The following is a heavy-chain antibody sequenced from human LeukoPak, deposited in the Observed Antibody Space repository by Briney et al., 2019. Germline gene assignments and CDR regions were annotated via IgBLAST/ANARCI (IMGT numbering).Heavy chain of an antibody. CDR2: IKSNADGGTT. J-gene: IGHJ4*02. CDR3: STYRSQYDSSGYDY. CDR1: GFIFSKAW. Sequence: GGSLRLSCAASGFIFSKAWMSWVRQATGKGLEWLGRIKSNADGGTTDYAAPVKGRITISRDDSQNTLYLQLDSLKAEDTAVYYCSTYRSQYDSSGYDYWGQGTLVAVSS. V-gene: IGHV3-15*01. D-gene: IGHD3-22*01.